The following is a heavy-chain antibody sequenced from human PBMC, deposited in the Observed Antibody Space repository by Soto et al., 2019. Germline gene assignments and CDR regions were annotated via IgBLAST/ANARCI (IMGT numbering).Heavy chain of an antibody. CDR3: AREVRYCSSTSCYGSFDY. CDR2: IIPILGIA. V-gene: IGHV1-69*08. D-gene: IGHD2-2*01. J-gene: IGHJ4*02. CDR1: GGTFSSYT. Sequence: QVQLVQSGAEVKKPGSSVKVSCKASGGTFSSYTISWVRQAPGQGLEWMGRIIPILGIANYAQKFQGRVTITADKSTRTAYMELSSLRSEDTAVYYCAREVRYCSSTSCYGSFDYWGQGTLVTVSS.